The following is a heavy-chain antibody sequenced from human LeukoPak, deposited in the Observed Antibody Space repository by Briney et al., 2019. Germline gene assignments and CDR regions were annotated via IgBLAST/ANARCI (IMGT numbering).Heavy chain of an antibody. CDR1: GFTFSGSA. Sequence: GGSLKLSCAASGFTFSGSAMHWVRQASGKGLEWVGRIRSKANSYATAYAASVKGRFTISRDDSKNTAYLQMNSLKTEDTAVYYCTSVYYYGSGRPLLFDPWGQGTLVTVSS. CDR3: TSVYYYGSGRPLLFDP. J-gene: IGHJ5*02. CDR2: IRSKANSYAT. V-gene: IGHV3-73*01. D-gene: IGHD3-10*01.